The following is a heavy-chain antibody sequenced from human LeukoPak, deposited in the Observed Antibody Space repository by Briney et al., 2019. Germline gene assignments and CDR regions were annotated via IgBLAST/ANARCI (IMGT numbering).Heavy chain of an antibody. CDR3: ARVVVGLDY. CDR1: GYSFTNYG. J-gene: IGHJ4*02. D-gene: IGHD1-26*01. V-gene: IGHV1-18*01. Sequence: ASVKVSCKTSGYSFTNYGITWVRQAPGQGLEWMGWISGYNSKPFYAQNFQGRVTMTTDTSTSTVYMEVRSLKSDDTAVYYCARVVVGLDYWGQGTLATVSS. CDR2: ISGYNSKP.